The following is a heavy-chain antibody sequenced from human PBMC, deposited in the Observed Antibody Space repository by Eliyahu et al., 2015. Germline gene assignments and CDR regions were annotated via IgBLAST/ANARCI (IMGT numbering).Heavy chain of an antibody. CDR1: GGSISSSNW. CDR2: IYHSGSX. CDR3: ARGEYSSLYYYYGMDV. Sequence: QVQLQESGPGLVKPSGTLSLTCAVXGGSISSSNWGSWVRQPPGKGLEWIGEIYHSGSXNYNPSLKSRVTISVDKSKNQFSLKLSSVTAADTAVYYCARGEYSSLYYYYGMDVWGQGTTVTVSS. J-gene: IGHJ6*02. D-gene: IGHD6-6*01. V-gene: IGHV4-4*02.